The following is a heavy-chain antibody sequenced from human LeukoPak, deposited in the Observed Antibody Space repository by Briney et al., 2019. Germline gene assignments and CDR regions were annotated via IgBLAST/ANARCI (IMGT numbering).Heavy chain of an antibody. Sequence: GGSLRLSCAASGFTFSSYWMSWVRQAPGKGLEWVANIKQDGSEKYYVDSVKGRFTISRDNAKNSLYLQMNSLRAEDTAVYYCAREEWELLRYYYYYMDVWGKGTTVTVSS. J-gene: IGHJ6*03. V-gene: IGHV3-7*01. D-gene: IGHD1-26*01. CDR1: GFTFSSYW. CDR3: AREEWELLRYYYYYMDV. CDR2: IKQDGSEK.